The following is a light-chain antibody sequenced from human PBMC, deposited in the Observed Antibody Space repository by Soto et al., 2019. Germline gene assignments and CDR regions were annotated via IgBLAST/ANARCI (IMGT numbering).Light chain of an antibody. V-gene: IGLV2-14*01. Sequence: QSVLTQPASVSGSPGQSITISCTGTSSDVGNYNYVSWYQQHPGKAPKLMIYDVSYRPSGVSNRFSGSKSGNTASLTISGLQAEDEADYYCNSYTGSSTPYVFGTGTKLT. J-gene: IGLJ1*01. CDR2: DVS. CDR3: NSYTGSSTPYV. CDR1: SSDVGNYNY.